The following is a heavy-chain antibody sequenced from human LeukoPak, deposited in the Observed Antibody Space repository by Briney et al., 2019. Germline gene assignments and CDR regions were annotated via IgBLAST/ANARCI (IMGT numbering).Heavy chain of an antibody. J-gene: IGHJ4*02. V-gene: IGHV4-39*07. Sequence: SETLSLTCTVSGGSISSSSYYWGWIRQPPGKGLEWIGSIYYSGSTYYNPSLKSRVTISVDTSKNQFSLKLSSVTAADTAVYYCARVYCSSTSCYVDYWGQGALVTVSS. D-gene: IGHD2-2*01. CDR1: GGSISSSSYY. CDR2: IYYSGST. CDR3: ARVYCSSTSCYVDY.